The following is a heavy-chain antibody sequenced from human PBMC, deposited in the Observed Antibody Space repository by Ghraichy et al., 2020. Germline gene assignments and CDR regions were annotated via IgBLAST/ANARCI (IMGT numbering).Heavy chain of an antibody. Sequence: SQTLSLTCTVSGGSISSSSYYWCWIRQPPGKGLEWVGSVYYSVSTYYNPSLKSRVTISVDTSKNQFPLKLSSVTASDTAVYYCARQAYSSSLSVDSWGQGTLVTVSS. J-gene: IGHJ4*02. D-gene: IGHD6-13*01. CDR3: ARQAYSSSLSVDS. CDR2: VYYSVST. V-gene: IGHV4-39*01. CDR1: GGSISSSSYY.